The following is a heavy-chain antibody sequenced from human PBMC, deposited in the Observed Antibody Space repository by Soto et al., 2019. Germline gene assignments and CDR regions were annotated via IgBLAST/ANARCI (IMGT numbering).Heavy chain of an antibody. V-gene: IGHV4-31*03. CDR2: IYYSGST. CDR1: GGSISSGGYY. J-gene: IGHJ4*02. D-gene: IGHD3-10*01. CDR3: ARVMRKVGSGVVFDGGY. Sequence: QVQLQESGPGLVKPSQTLSLTCTVSGGSISSGGYYWSWIRQHPGKGLEWIGYIYYSGSTYYNPSLKSRVTISVDTSKNQFSLKLSSVTAADTAVYYCARVMRKVGSGVVFDGGYWGQGTLVTVSS.